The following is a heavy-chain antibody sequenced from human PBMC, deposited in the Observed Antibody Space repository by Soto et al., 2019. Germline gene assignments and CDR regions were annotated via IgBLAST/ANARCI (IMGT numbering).Heavy chain of an antibody. V-gene: IGHV4-30-4*01. CDR3: ARAYYYDSSGPGFYFDY. J-gene: IGHJ4*02. D-gene: IGHD3-22*01. Sequence: SETLSLTCTVSGGSISSGDYYWSWIRQPPGKGLEWIGYIYYSGSTYYNPSLKSRVTISVDKSKNQFSLRLSSVTAADTAVYYCARAYYYDSSGPGFYFDYWGQGTLVTVSS. CDR1: GGSISSGDYY. CDR2: IYYSGST.